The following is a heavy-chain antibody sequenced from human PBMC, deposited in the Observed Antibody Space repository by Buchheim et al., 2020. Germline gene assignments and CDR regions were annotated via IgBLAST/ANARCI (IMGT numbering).Heavy chain of an antibody. CDR1: GYTFTSYD. CDR2: MNPNSGNT. D-gene: IGHD6-13*01. V-gene: IGHV1-8*01. CDR3: AIAAAGHYYYYYYMDV. Sequence: QVQLVQSGAEVKKPGASVKVSCKASGYTFTSYDINWVRQATGQGLEWMGWMNPNSGNTGYAQKFPGRVTMTRNTSLLPAYLELSSLRSEDTAVYYCAIAAAGHYYYYYYMDVWGKGTT. J-gene: IGHJ6*03.